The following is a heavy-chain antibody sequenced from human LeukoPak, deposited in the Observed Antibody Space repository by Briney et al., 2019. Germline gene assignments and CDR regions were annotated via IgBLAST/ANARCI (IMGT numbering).Heavy chain of an antibody. V-gene: IGHV1-18*01. J-gene: IGHJ1*01. D-gene: IGHD6-19*01. CDR1: GYTFTSYG. CDR3: ARDRKAVAGAEYFQH. CDR2: ISAYNGNT. Sequence: ASVKVSCKASGYTFTSYGISWVRQAPGQGLEWMGWISAYNGNTNYAQKLQGRVTMTTDTSTSTAYMELRSLRSDGTAVYYCARDRKAVAGAEYFQHWGQGTLVTVSS.